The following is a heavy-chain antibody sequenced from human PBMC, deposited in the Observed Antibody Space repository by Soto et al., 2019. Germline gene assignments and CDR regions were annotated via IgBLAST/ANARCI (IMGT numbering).Heavy chain of an antibody. CDR1: GGSFSGYY. CDR3: ARDKRAAAGTFPRYYYYGMDV. D-gene: IGHD6-13*01. Sequence: PSETLSLTCAVYGGSFSGYYWSWIRQPPGKGLEWIGEINHSGSTNYNPSLKSRVTISVDTSKNQFSLKLSSVTAADTAVYYCARDKRAAAGTFPRYYYYGMDVWGQGTTVTVSS. V-gene: IGHV4-34*01. J-gene: IGHJ6*02. CDR2: INHSGST.